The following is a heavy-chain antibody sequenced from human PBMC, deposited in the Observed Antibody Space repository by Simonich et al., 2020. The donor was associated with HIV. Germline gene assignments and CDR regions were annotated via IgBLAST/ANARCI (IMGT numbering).Heavy chain of an antibody. V-gene: IGHV1-3*01. J-gene: IGHJ4*02. Sequence: QVQLVQSGAEVKKPGASVKVSCKASGYTFINYAMHWVRQAPGQRLEGMGWIKVGNGNTKYSPKFQGRVTITRDTSASTAYMELSSLRSEDTAVYYCARGWELLHAFDYWGQGTLVTVSS. CDR2: IKVGNGNT. CDR3: ARGWELLHAFDY. CDR1: GYTFINYA. D-gene: IGHD1-26*01.